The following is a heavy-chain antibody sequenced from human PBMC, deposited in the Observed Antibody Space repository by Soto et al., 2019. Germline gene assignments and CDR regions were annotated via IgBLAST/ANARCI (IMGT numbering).Heavy chain of an antibody. J-gene: IGHJ6*03. D-gene: IGHD3-3*01. CDR2: IKQDGSEK. CDR1: GFTFSSYW. V-gene: IGHV3-7*01. Sequence: GGSLRLSCAASGFTFSSYWMSWVRQAPGKGLEWVANIKQDGSEKYYVDSVKGRFTISRDNAKNSLYLQMNSLRAEDTAVYYCARSTRITIFGYYYYMDVWGKGTTVTVSS. CDR3: ARSTRITIFGYYYYMDV.